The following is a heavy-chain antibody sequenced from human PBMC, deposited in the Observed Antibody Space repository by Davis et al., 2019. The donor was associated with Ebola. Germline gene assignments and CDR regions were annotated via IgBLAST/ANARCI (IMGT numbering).Heavy chain of an antibody. V-gene: IGHV3-53*01. Sequence: GESLKISCAASGFTVSSNYMSWVRQAPGKGLEWVSVIYSGGSTYYADSVKGRFTISRDNAKNSLYLQMNSLRAEDTAVYYCASGPSTGNSFSYWGQGTLATVSS. D-gene: IGHD6-13*01. CDR1: GFTVSSNY. CDR2: IYSGGST. CDR3: ASGPSTGNSFSY. J-gene: IGHJ4*02.